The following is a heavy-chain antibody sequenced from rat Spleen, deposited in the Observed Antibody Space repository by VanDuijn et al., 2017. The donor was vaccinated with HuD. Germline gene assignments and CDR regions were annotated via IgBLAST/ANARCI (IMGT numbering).Heavy chain of an antibody. V-gene: IGHV3-3*01. Sequence: EVQLQESGPGLVKPSQSLSLTCSVTGHSITSSYRWNWIRKFPGNKLEWMGYITSAGSTNYNPSLKSRISIIRDTSKNQFFLQVNSVTTEDTATYYCARGDTEGIGDYWYFDFWGPGTMVTVSS. CDR2: ITSAGST. D-gene: IGHD1-11*01. J-gene: IGHJ1*01. CDR3: ARGDTEGIGDYWYFDF. CDR1: GHSITSSYR.